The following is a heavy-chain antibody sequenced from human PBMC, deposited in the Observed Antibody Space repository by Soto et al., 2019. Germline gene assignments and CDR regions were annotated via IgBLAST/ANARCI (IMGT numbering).Heavy chain of an antibody. CDR2: ISGSGGST. Sequence: PGGSLRLSCAASGFTFSSYAMSWVRQAPGKGLEWVSAISGSGGSTYYADSVKGRFTISRDNSKNTLYLQMNSLRAEDTAVYYCAKTYYYDSSGYPYFDYWGQGTLVTVSS. CDR1: GFTFSSYA. J-gene: IGHJ4*02. V-gene: IGHV3-23*01. CDR3: AKTYYYDSSGYPYFDY. D-gene: IGHD3-22*01.